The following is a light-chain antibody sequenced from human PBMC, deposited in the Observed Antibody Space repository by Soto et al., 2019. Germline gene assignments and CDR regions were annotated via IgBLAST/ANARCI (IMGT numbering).Light chain of an antibody. J-gene: IGKJ2*01. V-gene: IGKV1-12*01. Sequence: DIQMTQSPSSVSSFVGDRVTITCRASQGISTWLAWYQQKPGKAPKLLIYAASRLQSGVPSRFSGSGSGTDFSLTSSSLQPEDFATYYWHQANHIPPYTFGQGTKVEIK. CDR3: HQANHIPPYT. CDR2: AAS. CDR1: QGISTW.